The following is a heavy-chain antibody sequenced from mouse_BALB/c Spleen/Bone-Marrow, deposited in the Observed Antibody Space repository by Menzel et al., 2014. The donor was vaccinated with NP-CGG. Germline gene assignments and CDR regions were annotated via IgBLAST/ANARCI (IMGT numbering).Heavy chain of an antibody. V-gene: IGHV4-1*02. J-gene: IGHJ3*01. Sequence: EVKLMESGGGLVQPGGSLKLSCAAAGFDFSRYWMTWGRQAPGKGLEWIGEINPASSTINYTPSLKDKLMISRDSAKNTLYLQMSKVRSEETALYYCAKNDYYGYVAYWSQGTLVSVS. D-gene: IGHD1-2*01. CDR1: GFDFSRYW. CDR2: INPASSTI. CDR3: AKNDYYGYVAY.